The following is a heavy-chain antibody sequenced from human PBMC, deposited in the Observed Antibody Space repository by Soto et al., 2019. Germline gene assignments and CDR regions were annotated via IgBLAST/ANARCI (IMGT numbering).Heavy chain of an antibody. CDR1: GYTFTSYA. CDR2: INAGNGNT. D-gene: IGHD2-21*02. J-gene: IGHJ4*02. Sequence: QVQLVQSGAEEKKPGASVKVSCKASGYTFTSYAMHWVRQAPGQRLEWMGWINAGNGNTKYSQKFQGRVTITRDTSASTAYMELSSLRSEDTAVYYGARSSVVVTALDYWGQGTLVTVYS. CDR3: ARSSVVVTALDY. V-gene: IGHV1-3*05.